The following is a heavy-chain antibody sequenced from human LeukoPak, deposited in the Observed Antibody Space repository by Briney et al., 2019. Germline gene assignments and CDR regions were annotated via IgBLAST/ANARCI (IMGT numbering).Heavy chain of an antibody. CDR3: AREGIVVLPYYFDY. Sequence: GGSLRLSRAASGFTFSDYTMNWVRQAPGKGLEWVSSITSGSNYIYYADSVKGRFTISRDNAKNSLSLQMNSLRADDTAVYYCAREGIVVLPYYFDYWGQGSLVTVSS. CDR2: ITSGSNYI. J-gene: IGHJ4*02. V-gene: IGHV3-21*01. CDR1: GFTFSDYT. D-gene: IGHD3-10*01.